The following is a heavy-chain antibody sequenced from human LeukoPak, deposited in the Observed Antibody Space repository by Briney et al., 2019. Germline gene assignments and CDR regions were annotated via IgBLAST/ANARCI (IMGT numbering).Heavy chain of an antibody. CDR3: VRDAYGSGKGYFDY. V-gene: IGHV1-18*01. J-gene: IGHJ4*02. Sequence: ASVKVSCKASGYTFTSYGFSWVRQAPGQGPEWMGWISAYDGNTKSAQKFQGRVTMTTDTSTSTAYMELRGLRPDDTAVYYCVRDAYGSGKGYFDYWGRGTLVTVSS. D-gene: IGHD3-10*01. CDR1: GYTFTSYG. CDR2: ISAYDGNT.